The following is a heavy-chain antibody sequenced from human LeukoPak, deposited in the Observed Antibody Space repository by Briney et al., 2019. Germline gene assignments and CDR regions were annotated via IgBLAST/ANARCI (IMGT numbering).Heavy chain of an antibody. J-gene: IGHJ4*02. Sequence: GSLRLSCAASGFSFSSHGMSWVRQAPGKGLEWIGEINHSGSTNYNPSLKSRVTISVDTSKNQFSLKLSSVTAADTAVYYCARSRRGYSYGYVYWGQGTLVTVSS. CDR1: GFSFSSHG. CDR2: INHSGST. CDR3: ARSRRGYSYGYVY. V-gene: IGHV4-34*01. D-gene: IGHD5-18*01.